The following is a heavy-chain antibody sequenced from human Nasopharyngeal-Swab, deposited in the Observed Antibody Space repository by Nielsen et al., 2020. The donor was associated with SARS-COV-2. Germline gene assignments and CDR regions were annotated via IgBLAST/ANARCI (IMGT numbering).Heavy chain of an antibody. D-gene: IGHD3-22*01. J-gene: IGHJ4*02. CDR1: GFTFSSYA. V-gene: IGHV3-23*03. CDR2: IYSGGSST. CDR3: AKDLRDSSGYYAFDY. Sequence: GGSLRLSYAASGFTFSSYAMSWVRQAPGKGLEWVSVIYSGGSSTYYADSVKGRFTISRDNSKNTLYLQMNSLRAEDTAVYYCAKDLRDSSGYYAFDYWGQGTLVTVSS.